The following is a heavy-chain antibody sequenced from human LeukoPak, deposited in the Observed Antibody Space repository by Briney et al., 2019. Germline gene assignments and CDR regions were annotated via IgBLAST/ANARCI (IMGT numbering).Heavy chain of an antibody. CDR3: TSPKGDSSYDGMDV. Sequence: RSLRLSCAASGLTFSGSVMHWVRQDSGNGLEWVARIRTKANNYATAFAASVKGRFTISRDDSKNTAHLQVNSLKTEDTAVYYCTSPKGDSSYDGMDVWGQGTTVTVSS. V-gene: IGHV3-73*01. J-gene: IGHJ6*02. CDR2: IRTKANNYAT. CDR1: GLTFSGSV.